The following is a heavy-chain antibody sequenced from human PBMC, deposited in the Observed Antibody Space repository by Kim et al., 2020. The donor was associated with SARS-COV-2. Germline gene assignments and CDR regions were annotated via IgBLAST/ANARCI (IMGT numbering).Heavy chain of an antibody. V-gene: IGHV3-23*01. J-gene: IGHJ6*02. D-gene: IGHD3-10*01. CDR2: ISGSGGST. Sequence: GGSLRLSCAASGFTFSSYAMSWVRQAPGKGLEWVSAISGSGGSTYYADSVKGRFTISRDNSKNTLYLQMNSLRAEDTAVYYCAKSPGWGFGEFSLYGMDVWGQGTTVTVSS. CDR1: GFTFSSYA. CDR3: AKSPGWGFGEFSLYGMDV.